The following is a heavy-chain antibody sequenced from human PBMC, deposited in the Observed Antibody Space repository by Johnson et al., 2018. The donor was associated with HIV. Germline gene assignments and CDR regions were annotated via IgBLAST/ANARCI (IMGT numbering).Heavy chain of an antibody. CDR2: IKSKTDGGTT. J-gene: IGHJ3*02. CDR1: GFTFSNAW. CDR3: TTDGYSSSWYDAFDI. Sequence: VQLVESGGGLVKPGGSLRLSCAASGFTFSNAWMSWVRQAPGKGLEWVGRIKSKTDGGTTDYAAPVKGRFTISRDDSKNTLYLQMNSLKTEDTAVYYCTTDGYSSSWYDAFDIWGQGTMVTVSS. V-gene: IGHV3-15*01. D-gene: IGHD6-13*01.